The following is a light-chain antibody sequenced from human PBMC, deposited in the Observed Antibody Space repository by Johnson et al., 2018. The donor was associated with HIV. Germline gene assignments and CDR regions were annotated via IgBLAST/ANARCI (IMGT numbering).Light chain of an antibody. Sequence: QSVLTQPPSVSAAPGQKVTISCSGSSSNIGNNYVSWYQQLPGTAPKLLIYDNDKRPSGIPDRFSASKSGTSATLGITGLLTGDEADYYCGTWDSSLSAGGVFGTGTKVTVL. CDR3: GTWDSSLSAGGV. V-gene: IGLV1-51*01. CDR1: SSNIGNNY. CDR2: DND. J-gene: IGLJ1*01.